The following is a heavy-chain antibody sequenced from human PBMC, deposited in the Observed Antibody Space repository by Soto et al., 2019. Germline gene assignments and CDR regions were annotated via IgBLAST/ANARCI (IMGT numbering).Heavy chain of an antibody. CDR2: ISGSGGST. D-gene: IGHD2-15*01. CDR1: GFTFSSYA. CDR3: AKGSEYCSGGSCFFGDY. Sequence: EVQLLESGGGLVQPGGSLRLSCAASGFTFSSYAMSWVRQAPGKGLEWVSAISGSGGSTYYADSVTGRFTISRDNSKNTLYLHMNSLRAEDTAVYYCAKGSEYCSGGSCFFGDYWGKGTLVTVYS. J-gene: IGHJ4*02. V-gene: IGHV3-23*01.